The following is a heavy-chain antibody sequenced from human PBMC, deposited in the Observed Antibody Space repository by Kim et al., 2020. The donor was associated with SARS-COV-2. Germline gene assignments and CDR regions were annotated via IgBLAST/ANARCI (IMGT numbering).Heavy chain of an antibody. Sequence: GGSLRLSCAASGFTVSNYWMYWVRQAPGKGLVWVSRINSDGRITNYADSVKGRFTISRDNAKNTLYLQMNSLRAEDTAVYYCEREDNYNTFDYWGQGTL. J-gene: IGHJ4*02. V-gene: IGHV3-74*01. CDR3: EREDNYNTFDY. D-gene: IGHD4-4*01. CDR2: INSDGRIT. CDR1: GFTVSNYW.